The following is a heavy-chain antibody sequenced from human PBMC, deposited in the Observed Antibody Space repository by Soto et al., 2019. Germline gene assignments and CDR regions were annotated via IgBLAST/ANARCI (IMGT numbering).Heavy chain of an antibody. Sequence: SETLSLTCTVSGGSISNSAYTWGWIRQPPGKGLEWIGTTFHTGSTFYNPSLKSRVTIIVDTSKNQFSLKLSSVTAADTAVYFCARREKTGKFDPWGQGTLVTVSS. CDR2: TFHTGST. J-gene: IGHJ5*02. CDR1: GGSISNSAYT. CDR3: ARREKTGKFDP. D-gene: IGHD3-10*01. V-gene: IGHV4-39*01.